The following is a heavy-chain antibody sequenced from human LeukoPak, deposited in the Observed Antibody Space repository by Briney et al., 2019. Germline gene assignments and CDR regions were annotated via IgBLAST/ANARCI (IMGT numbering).Heavy chain of an antibody. CDR3: APDPYSGSSMGREDYFDY. CDR2: ISYDGSNR. J-gene: IGHJ4*02. D-gene: IGHD1-26*01. V-gene: IGHV3-30*03. Sequence: GGSLRLSCAVSGFTFSSYGMHWVRQAPGKGLEWVAVISYDGSNRYYADSVKGRFTISRDTSKNTLYLQMNSLRTEDTAVYYCAPDPYSGSSMGREDYFDYWGQGTLVTVSS. CDR1: GFTFSSYG.